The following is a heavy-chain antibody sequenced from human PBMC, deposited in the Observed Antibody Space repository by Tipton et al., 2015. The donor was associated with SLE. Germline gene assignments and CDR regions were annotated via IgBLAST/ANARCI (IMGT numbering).Heavy chain of an antibody. Sequence: SLRLSCAASGFTLSSYGMHWVRQAPGKGLEWVAVISYDGSNKYYAGSVKGRFTISRDNSKNTLYLQMNSLRAEDTAVYYCAKPWFGESYPFDYWGQGTLVTVSS. V-gene: IGHV3-30*18. CDR1: GFTLSSYG. CDR2: ISYDGSNK. CDR3: AKPWFGESYPFDY. J-gene: IGHJ4*02. D-gene: IGHD3-10*01.